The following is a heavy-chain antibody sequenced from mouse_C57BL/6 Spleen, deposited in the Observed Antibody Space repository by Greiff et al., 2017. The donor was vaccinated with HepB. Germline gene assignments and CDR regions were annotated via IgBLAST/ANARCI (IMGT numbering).Heavy chain of an antibody. V-gene: IGHV1-55*01. CDR3: ARRVNWGGEDYFDY. Sequence: VQLQQPGAELVKPGASVKMSCKASGYTFTSYWITWVKQRPGQGLEWIGDIYPGSGSTNYNEKFKSKATLTVDTSSSTAYMQLSSLTSEDSAVYYCARRVNWGGEDYFDYWGQGTTLTVSS. D-gene: IGHD4-1*01. CDR2: IYPGSGST. CDR1: GYTFTSYW. J-gene: IGHJ2*01.